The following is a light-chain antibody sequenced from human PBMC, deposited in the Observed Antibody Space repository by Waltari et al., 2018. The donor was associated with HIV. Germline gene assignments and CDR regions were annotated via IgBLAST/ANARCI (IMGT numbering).Light chain of an antibody. J-gene: IGLJ1*01. CDR3: QSYDSSMSAF. Sequence: QSVLTQPPSVSGAPGQRVTISCTGRSSNIGAGYVVHWYQQLPGTAPKVLIYNSFKRPSGVPDRFSGSKSGTSAYLDITGLQAEDEADYYCQSYDSSMSAFFGTGTKV. CDR2: NSF. V-gene: IGLV1-40*01. CDR1: SSNIGAGYV.